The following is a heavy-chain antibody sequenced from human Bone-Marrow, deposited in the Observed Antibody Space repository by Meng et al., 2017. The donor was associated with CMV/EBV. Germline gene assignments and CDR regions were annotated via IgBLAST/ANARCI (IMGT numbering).Heavy chain of an antibody. D-gene: IGHD6-13*01. CDR3: ARDDGFSTSWSDTPHYYYYYGMDV. J-gene: IGHJ6*02. CDR1: GFKFCSYA. V-gene: IGHV3-30*04. Sequence: GESVRLSCAASGFKFCSYAVHWVRKAPGKGLEWVAVISYDGSKKYYADCVTGRFTISRDNSKNTLYLQMNSLRTEDTAIYYCARDDGFSTSWSDTPHYYYYYGMDVWGQGTTVTVSS. CDR2: ISYDGSKK.